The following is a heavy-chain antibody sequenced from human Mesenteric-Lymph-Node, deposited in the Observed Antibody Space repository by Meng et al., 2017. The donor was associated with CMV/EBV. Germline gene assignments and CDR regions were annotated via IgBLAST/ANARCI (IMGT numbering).Heavy chain of an antibody. CDR3: ARTTNMCLDP. D-gene: IGHD2-8*01. Sequence: SETLSLTCTVSGDSISTSTYYWAWVRQPPGRGLEWIGRIFYSGSTYYNPSLQSRVTMSIDTSRNQFSLKLTSVTAADTAVYYCARTTNMCLDPWGQGTLVTVSS. V-gene: IGHV4-39*07. CDR1: GDSISTSTYY. J-gene: IGHJ5*02. CDR2: IFYSGST.